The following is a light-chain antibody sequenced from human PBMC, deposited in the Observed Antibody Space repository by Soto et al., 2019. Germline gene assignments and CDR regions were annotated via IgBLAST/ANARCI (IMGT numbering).Light chain of an antibody. V-gene: IGKV3-15*01. CDR1: QNVGNN. Sequence: EIVMTQSPATLSVSPGERATLSCRASQNVGNNLVWYQQKPGQAPRLLIYGASTRAAGIPDRFSGSGSGTEFTLTISGLQSEDYGVYYCQQYKSWPPITFGQGTRLEIK. CDR2: GAS. CDR3: QQYKSWPPIT. J-gene: IGKJ5*01.